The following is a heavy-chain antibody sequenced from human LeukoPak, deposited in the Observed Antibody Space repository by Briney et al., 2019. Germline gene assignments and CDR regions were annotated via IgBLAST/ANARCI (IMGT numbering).Heavy chain of an antibody. J-gene: IGHJ4*02. CDR2: IYYNGNT. V-gene: IGHV4-61*08. Sequence: PSQTLSLTCAVSGGSISSGGYYWSWIRQPPGKGLEWIGSIYYNGNTNYNPSLKSRVTMSVDTSKNQFSLNLSSVTAADTAVYYCARVFYSSSWYLDYWGQGTLVTVSS. CDR3: ARVFYSSSWYLDY. D-gene: IGHD6-13*01. CDR1: GGSISSGGYY.